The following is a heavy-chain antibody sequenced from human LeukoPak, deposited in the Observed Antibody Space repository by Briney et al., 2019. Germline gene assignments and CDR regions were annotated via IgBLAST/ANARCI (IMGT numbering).Heavy chain of an antibody. J-gene: IGHJ4*02. Sequence: SETLSLTCTVSGGSISGYYWSWIRQPPGKGLEWIGYIYYSGITNYNPSLKTRVTISVDTSKNQFSLKLSSVTAADTAVYYCARWYYYGSGSSQWGQGTLVTVSS. CDR2: IYYSGIT. V-gene: IGHV4-59*12. D-gene: IGHD3-10*01. CDR1: GGSISGYY. CDR3: ARWYYYGSGSSQ.